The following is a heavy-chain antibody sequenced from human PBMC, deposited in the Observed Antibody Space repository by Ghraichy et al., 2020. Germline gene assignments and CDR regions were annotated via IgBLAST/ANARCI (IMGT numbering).Heavy chain of an antibody. CDR2: ISNSGTKR. CDR1: GFTFSSYE. J-gene: IGHJ6*02. D-gene: IGHD4-17*01. CDR3: AREIEGYGHYYGLDV. Sequence: GGSLRLSCVSSGFTFSSYEFNWVRQAPGRGLEWVAYISNSGTKRQYADSARGRFTIDKDDGRNSLYLQMNSLRAEDTAVYYCAREIEGYGHYYGLDVWGQGTTVTVSS. V-gene: IGHV3-48*03.